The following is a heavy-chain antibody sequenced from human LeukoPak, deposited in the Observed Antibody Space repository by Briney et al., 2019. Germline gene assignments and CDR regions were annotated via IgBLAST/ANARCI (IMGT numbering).Heavy chain of an antibody. V-gene: IGHV3-11*04. CDR1: GFTFSDYY. CDR3: TTLALVPPDY. J-gene: IGHJ4*02. Sequence: GGSLRLSCAVSGFTFSDYYMSWIRQAPWKWLEWVSYISSSGSTIYYADSVKGRFTISRDNAKNSLYLQMNSLRAEDTAVYYCTTLALVPPDYWGQGTLVTVSS. D-gene: IGHD6-13*01. CDR2: ISSSGSTI.